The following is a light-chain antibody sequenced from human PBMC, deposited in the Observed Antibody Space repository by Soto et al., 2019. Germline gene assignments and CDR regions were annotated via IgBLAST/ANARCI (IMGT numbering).Light chain of an antibody. Sequence: LTQPASVSGSPGQSITVSCTGTSSDVGGYNYVSWYQQHPGKAPRLMIYDVTNRPSGVSDRFSSSKSGNMASLTISGLQAEDEADYYCSSYRRGSTYVFGTGTKVTVL. J-gene: IGLJ1*01. CDR2: DVT. V-gene: IGLV2-14*03. CDR3: SSYRRGSTYV. CDR1: SSDVGGYNY.